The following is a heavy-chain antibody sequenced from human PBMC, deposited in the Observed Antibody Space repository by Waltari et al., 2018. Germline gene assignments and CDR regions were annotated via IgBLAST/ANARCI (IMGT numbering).Heavy chain of an antibody. V-gene: IGHV4-39*01. CDR3: ARHRSLHEWFDP. Sequence: QLQLQESGPGLVKPSETLSLPCTVSGGSISSSGSYGGWIRQPPGKGLEWIGSISYSGITYYNTSLMSRVTISVDTSKNQFSLKLTSVIAAETAVFYCARHRSLHEWFDPWGQGILVTVSS. CDR2: ISYSGIT. J-gene: IGHJ5*02. CDR1: GGSISSSGSY.